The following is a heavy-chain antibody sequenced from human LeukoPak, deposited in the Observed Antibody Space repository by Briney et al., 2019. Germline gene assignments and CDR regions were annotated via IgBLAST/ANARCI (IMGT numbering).Heavy chain of an antibody. V-gene: IGHV4-4*07. CDR1: GGSITSYF. Sequence: SETLSLTCTVSGGSITSYFWSCLRQPAGKGLEWIGRISTIGITNYNPSLKSRVTMSTDTSKKQFSLKLSSLTAADTAVYFCARAALGATHFDYWGQGTLVTVSS. J-gene: IGHJ4*02. D-gene: IGHD1-26*01. CDR3: ARAALGATHFDY. CDR2: ISTIGIT.